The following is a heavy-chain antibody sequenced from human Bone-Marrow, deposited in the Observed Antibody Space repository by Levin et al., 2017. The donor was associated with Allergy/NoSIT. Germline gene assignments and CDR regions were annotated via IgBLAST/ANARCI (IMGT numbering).Heavy chain of an antibody. Sequence: GESLKISCIASGFDFSVYAMSWVRRAPGKGLEWVSSITLAGGVKSYVDSAKGRFTISRDNFKNTLYLQMNSQRAEDTAVYHCARQGSNNWDHLDSWGQGSLVTVSS. CDR1: GFDFSVYA. CDR3: ARQGSNNWDHLDS. CDR2: ITLAGGVK. D-gene: IGHD1-20*01. V-gene: IGHV3-21*01. J-gene: IGHJ4*02.